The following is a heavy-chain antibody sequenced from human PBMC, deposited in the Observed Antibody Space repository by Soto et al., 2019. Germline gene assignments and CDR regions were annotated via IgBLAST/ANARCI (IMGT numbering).Heavy chain of an antibody. V-gene: IGHV4-31*03. D-gene: IGHD3-3*01. CDR1: GGSISSGGYY. CDR2: IYYSGST. J-gene: IGHJ4*02. CDR3: ARAYMNYDFWSGVDY. Sequence: QVQLQESGPGLVKPSQTLSLTCTVSGGSISSGGYYWSWIRQHPGKGLEWIGYIYYSGSTYYNPSLKSRVTISVDTSKNQFSLKLSSVTAADTSVYYCARAYMNYDFWSGVDYWGQGTLVTVSS.